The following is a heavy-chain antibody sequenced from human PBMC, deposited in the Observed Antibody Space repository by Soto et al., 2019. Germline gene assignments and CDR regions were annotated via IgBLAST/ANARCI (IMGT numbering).Heavy chain of an antibody. CDR3: AKVKSMKTVGDAFDI. D-gene: IGHD3-22*01. Sequence: SLRLSCAASGFPFKNYGMHWVRRAPGKGLEWVAVISYEGNNKYYADSVKGRFTISRDNSEKTLYLQMDSLRVEDTAVYYCAKVKSMKTVGDAFDIWGQGTQVTVSS. CDR2: ISYEGNNK. J-gene: IGHJ3*02. V-gene: IGHV3-30*18. CDR1: GFPFKNYG.